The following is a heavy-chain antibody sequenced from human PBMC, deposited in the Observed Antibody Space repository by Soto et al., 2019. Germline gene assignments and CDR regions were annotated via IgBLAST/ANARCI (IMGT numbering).Heavy chain of an antibody. D-gene: IGHD6-13*01. CDR3: AGGPSSSGWYEVYYFDF. Sequence: GGSLRLSCAASGSTFSDYYMNWIRQIPGKGLEWVSYISPSGNTVNYSDSVKGRFTMSRDNAKNSLYLQLNSLRTEDTAIYYCAGGPSSSGWYEVYYFDFWGPGALVTVSS. J-gene: IGHJ4*02. CDR1: GSTFSDYY. V-gene: IGHV3-11*01. CDR2: ISPSGNTV.